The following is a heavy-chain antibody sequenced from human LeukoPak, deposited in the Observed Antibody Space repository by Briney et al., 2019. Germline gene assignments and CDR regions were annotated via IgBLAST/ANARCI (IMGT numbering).Heavy chain of an antibody. J-gene: IGHJ1*01. CDR3: AKATAYYDSSGYYSLGYFQH. D-gene: IGHD3-22*01. CDR1: GFTFNTYA. V-gene: IGHV3-23*01. Sequence: LTGGSLRLSCAASGFTFNTYAMSWVRQAPGKGLEWVSAISGSGDNTYYADSVKGRFTISRDNSKNTLYLQMNSLRAEDTAVYYCAKATAYYDSSGYYSLGYFQHWGQGTLVTVSS. CDR2: ISGSGDNT.